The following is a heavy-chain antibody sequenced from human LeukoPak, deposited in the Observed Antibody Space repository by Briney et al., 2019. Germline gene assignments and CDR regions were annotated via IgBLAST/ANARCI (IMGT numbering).Heavy chain of an antibody. D-gene: IGHD1-7*01. CDR1: GYXFTGYY. V-gene: IGHV1-2*02. CDR3: ARSMRELAGNDY. CDR2: INPNSGGT. Sequence: ASVKVSCKASGYXFTGYYIHWVRQAPGQGLEWMGWINPNSGGTNYAQKFQGRVTMTRDTSISTAYMELSRLRSDDTAVYYCARSMRELAGNDYWGQGTLVTVSS. J-gene: IGHJ4*02.